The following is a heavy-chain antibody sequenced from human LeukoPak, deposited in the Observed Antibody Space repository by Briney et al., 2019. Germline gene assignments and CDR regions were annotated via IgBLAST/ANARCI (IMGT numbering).Heavy chain of an antibody. CDR2: IYWDDDK. J-gene: IGHJ4*02. CDR1: EFSLSPSAVG. V-gene: IGHV2-5*02. CDR3: AHRLRGSGYYD. Sequence: ESGRTQVKPTQTLTLICTLSEFSLSPSAVGVGWIRHPQGKSLEWLALIYWDDDKRYSPSLKSRLTITKDTSKNQVVLTMTDMDPVDTVTYYCAHRLRGSGYYDWGQGTLVTVSS. D-gene: IGHD3-22*01.